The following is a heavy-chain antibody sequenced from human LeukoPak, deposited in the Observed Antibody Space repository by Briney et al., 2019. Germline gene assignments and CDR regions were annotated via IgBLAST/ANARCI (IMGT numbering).Heavy chain of an antibody. D-gene: IGHD3-10*01. CDR1: GYSFTSHW. J-gene: IGHJ4*02. CDR2: VNPDDSAN. CDR3: ARLRWPRGGRSSFDY. Sequence: GESLKISCKCSGYSFTSHWLGWVRQMPGKGLEWMGIVNPDDSANIYSTSFQGQVIISAAATITTAFLPCRSLKASATALYYWARLRWPRGGRSSFDYWGQGALVTVSS. V-gene: IGHV5-51*01.